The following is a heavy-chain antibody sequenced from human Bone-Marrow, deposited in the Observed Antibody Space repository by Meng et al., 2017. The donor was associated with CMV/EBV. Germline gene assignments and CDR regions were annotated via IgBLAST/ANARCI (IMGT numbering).Heavy chain of an antibody. J-gene: IGHJ4*02. CDR3: ARDLCGSGSYCFDY. CDR2: INPTSGDT. D-gene: IGHD3-10*01. V-gene: IGHV1-2*02. CDR1: GYTFAGYF. Sequence: ASVKVSCKASGYTFAGYFIHWVRQAPGQGLEWMGGINPTSGDTNSAQKFQGRVTMTRDTSISTAYMELSSLRSDDTAVYYCARDLCGSGSYCFDYWGQGTLVTVSS.